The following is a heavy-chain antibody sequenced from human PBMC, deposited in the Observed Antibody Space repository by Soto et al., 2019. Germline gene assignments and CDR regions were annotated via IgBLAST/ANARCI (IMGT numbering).Heavy chain of an antibody. V-gene: IGHV1-69*02. D-gene: IGHD4-17*01. CDR1: GGTFSSYT. J-gene: IGHJ4*02. CDR2: IITILGIA. Sequence: VQLVQSGAEVKNPGSSVKVSCKASGGTFSSYTISWVRQAPGQGLEWMGRIITILGIANYAHKFQGRGTIAADKSTSTAYMELSSLRSEDTAVYYCATDTVGWGQGTLDTVSS. CDR3: ATDTVG.